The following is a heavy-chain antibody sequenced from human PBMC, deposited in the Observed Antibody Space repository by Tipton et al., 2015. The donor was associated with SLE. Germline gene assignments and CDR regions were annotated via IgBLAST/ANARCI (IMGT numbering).Heavy chain of an antibody. J-gene: IGHJ6*02. D-gene: IGHD2-8*01. CDR3: ARGMLTWRGAIVGVDV. Sequence: LRFSCTVSRFTFSDYAMSWVRQAPGKGLEWIGQIDHSGRTNYNYSPSLKSRITMSVDTSKDQFSLKLTSVTAADTAVYYCARGMLTWRGAIVGVDVWGQGTTVNVSS. CDR1: RFTFSDYA. CDR2: IDHSGRT. V-gene: IGHV4-34*01.